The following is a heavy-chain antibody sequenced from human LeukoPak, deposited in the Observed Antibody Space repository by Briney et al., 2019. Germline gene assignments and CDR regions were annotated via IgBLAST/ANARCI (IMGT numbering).Heavy chain of an antibody. CDR1: GYTFTSYG. J-gene: IGHJ4*02. CDR3: ARDQHRLDDFWSGYPPTPFDY. V-gene: IGHV1-18*01. CDR2: ISAYNGDT. Sequence: ASVKVSCKASGYTFTSYGISWVRQAPGQGLEWLGWISAYNGDTNYAQTLQGRVTMTTDTSTSTAYMELRSLRSDDTAVYYCARDQHRLDDFWSGYPPTPFDYWGQGTLVTVSS. D-gene: IGHD3-3*01.